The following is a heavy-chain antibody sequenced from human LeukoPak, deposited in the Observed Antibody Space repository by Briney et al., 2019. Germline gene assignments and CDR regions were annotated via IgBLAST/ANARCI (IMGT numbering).Heavy chain of an antibody. CDR2: INPNNGGT. J-gene: IGHJ4*02. CDR1: GYTFTGYY. D-gene: IGHD6-13*01. V-gene: IGHV1-2*06. CDR3: ARFSSSWYGYYFDY. Sequence: GASVKVSCKASGYTFTGYYMHWVRQAPGQGLEWMGRINPNNGGTNYAQKFQGRVTMTRDTSISTAYMELSRLRSDDTAVYYCARFSSSWYGYYFDYWGQGTLVTVSS.